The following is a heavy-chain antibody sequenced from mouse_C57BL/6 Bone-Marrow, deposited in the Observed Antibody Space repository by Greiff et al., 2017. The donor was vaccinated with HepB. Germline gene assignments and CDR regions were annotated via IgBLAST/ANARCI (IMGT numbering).Heavy chain of an antibody. CDR2: ISDGGSYT. D-gene: IGHD4-1*01. CDR3: ARGANWDYFDY. V-gene: IGHV5-4*01. J-gene: IGHJ2*01. Sequence: DVHLVESGGGLVEPGGSLKLSCAASGFTFSSYAMSWVRQTPEKRLEWVATISDGGSYTYYPDNVKGRFTISRDNAKNNLYLQMSHLKSEDTAMYYCARGANWDYFDYWGQGTTLTVSS. CDR1: GFTFSSYA.